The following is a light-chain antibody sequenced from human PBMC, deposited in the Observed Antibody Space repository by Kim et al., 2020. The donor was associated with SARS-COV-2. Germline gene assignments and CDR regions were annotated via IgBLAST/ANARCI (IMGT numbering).Light chain of an antibody. V-gene: IGLV3-19*01. CDR1: SLRSYY. CDR2: GKN. J-gene: IGLJ1*01. Sequence: SSELTQDPAVSVALGQTVRITGQGDSLRSYYASWYQQKPGQAPVLVIYGKNNRPSGIPDRFSGSSSGNTASLTITGAQAEDEADYYCNSRDSSGNHLVFG. CDR3: NSRDSSGNHLV.